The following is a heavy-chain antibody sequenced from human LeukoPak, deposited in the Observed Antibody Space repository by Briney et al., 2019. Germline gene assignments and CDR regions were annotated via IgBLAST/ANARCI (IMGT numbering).Heavy chain of an antibody. Sequence: GGSLRLSCAASGFTFSTYAIHWVRQAPGKGLEWVAVIFYDGSKTYHVDAVKGRFTISRDNAKNSLYLQMSTLRAEDTAVYYCARAVGATHFDYWGQGTQVTVSS. V-gene: IGHV3-33*03. D-gene: IGHD1-26*01. CDR2: IFYDGSKT. CDR3: ARAVGATHFDY. J-gene: IGHJ4*02. CDR1: GFTFSTYA.